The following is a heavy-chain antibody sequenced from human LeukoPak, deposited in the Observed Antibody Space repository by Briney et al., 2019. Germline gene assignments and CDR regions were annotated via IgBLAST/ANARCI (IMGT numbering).Heavy chain of an antibody. D-gene: IGHD3-22*01. J-gene: IGHJ6*02. Sequence: ASVKVSCTASGGTFSSYAISWVRQAPGQGLEWMGGIIPIFGTANYAQKFQGRVTITADESTSTAYMELSSLRSEDTAVYYCARDSYYYDSSGYYTPLYYYGMDVWGQGTTVTVSS. CDR1: GGTFSSYA. CDR3: ARDSYYYDSSGYYTPLYYYGMDV. V-gene: IGHV1-69*13. CDR2: IIPIFGTA.